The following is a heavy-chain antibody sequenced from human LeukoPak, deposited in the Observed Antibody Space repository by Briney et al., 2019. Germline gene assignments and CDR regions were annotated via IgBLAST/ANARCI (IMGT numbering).Heavy chain of an antibody. Sequence: GGSLRLSCAASGFTFSSYAMSWVRQAPGKGLEWVSAISGSGGSTYYADSVKGRFTISRDNSKNTLYLQMNSLRAEDTAVYYWSKKFGFFPNGVSHTGFYHLGQGTLVAVSS. J-gene: IGHJ4*02. CDR2: ISGSGGST. CDR1: GFTFSSYA. D-gene: IGHD2-8*01. CDR3: SKKFGFFPNGVSHTGFYH. V-gene: IGHV3-23*01.